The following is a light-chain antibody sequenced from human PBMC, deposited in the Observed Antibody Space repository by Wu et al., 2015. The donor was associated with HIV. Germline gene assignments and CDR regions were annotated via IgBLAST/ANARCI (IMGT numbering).Light chain of an antibody. CDR2: DVS. CDR1: QGISSA. CDR3: QQFNSYPIT. Sequence: AIQLTQSPSSLSASVGDRVTITCRASQGISSALAWYQQKPGKAPKLLIYDVSSLESGVPSRFSGGGSGTDFTPTISSLQPEDFATYYCQQFNSYPITFGQGTRLEIK. J-gene: IGKJ5*01. V-gene: IGKV1-13*02.